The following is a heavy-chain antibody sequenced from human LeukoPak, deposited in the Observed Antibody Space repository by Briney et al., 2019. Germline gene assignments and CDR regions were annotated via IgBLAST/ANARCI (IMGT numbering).Heavy chain of an antibody. J-gene: IGHJ4*02. V-gene: IGHV4-31*03. CDR3: ARDNRVTTRSRQVGYFDY. D-gene: IGHD4-17*01. Sequence: SETLSLTCTVSGGSISSGGYYWSWIRQHPGKGLECIGYIYYSGSTYYNPSLKSRVTISVDTSKNQFSLKLSSVTAADTAVYYCARDNRVTTRSRQVGYFDYWGQGTLVTVSS. CDR2: IYYSGST. CDR1: GGSISSGGYY.